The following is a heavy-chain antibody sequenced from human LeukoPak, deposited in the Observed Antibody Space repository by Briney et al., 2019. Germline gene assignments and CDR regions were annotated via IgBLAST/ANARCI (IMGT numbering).Heavy chain of an antibody. CDR3: AGGCSYRYDY. D-gene: IGHD5-18*01. J-gene: IGHJ4*02. Sequence: SDTLSLMCTVCVRSNSSYYWSWIRQPAGKGLEWIGRIYTSGSTNYNPSLTSRVTMSVDPSKNQFPLKLSSVTVADTAVYYFAGGCSYRYDYWGQGTGVNVS. CDR1: VRSNSSYY. V-gene: IGHV4-4*07. CDR2: IYTSGST.